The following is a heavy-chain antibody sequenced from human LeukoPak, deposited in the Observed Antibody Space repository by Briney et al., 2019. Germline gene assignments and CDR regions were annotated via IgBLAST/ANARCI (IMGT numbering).Heavy chain of an antibody. CDR2: ISTDGSST. V-gene: IGHV3-74*01. Sequence: GGSLRLSCAASGYYFSRYWMHWVRQAPGEGLVWVSRISTDGSSTTYADSVKGRFTISRDNAKNTLYLHMNRLRIEDTAVYYCARGHGSGTYYSLYYWGQGTLVTVSS. J-gene: IGHJ4*02. D-gene: IGHD3-10*01. CDR3: ARGHGSGTYYSLYY. CDR1: GYYFSRYW.